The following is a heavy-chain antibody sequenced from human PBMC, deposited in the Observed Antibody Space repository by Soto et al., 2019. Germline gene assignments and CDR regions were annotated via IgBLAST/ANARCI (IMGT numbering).Heavy chain of an antibody. Sequence: GGSLRLSCAASGFTFSSYAMSWVRQAPGKGLEWVSGISDSGGITLYADSVKGRFTISRDNSKNTLYLQVNSLRAEDTAVYYCVKGAIGQYDYWGQGTLVTVSS. D-gene: IGHD2-2*02. CDR1: GFTFSSYA. V-gene: IGHV3-23*01. CDR2: ISDSGGIT. CDR3: VKGAIGQYDY. J-gene: IGHJ4*02.